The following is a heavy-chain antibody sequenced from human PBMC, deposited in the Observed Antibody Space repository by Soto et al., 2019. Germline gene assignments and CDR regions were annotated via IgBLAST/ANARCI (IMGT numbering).Heavy chain of an antibody. Sequence: PSDTLSLTCTVSSGSISSSSYYWVLIRQPPGKWLEWIGSISYSWSTYYNPSLKSRVTISVDTSKNQFSLKLSSVTAADTAVYYCASEDYTYYYHMDVSGKGTTVTVSS. J-gene: IGHJ6*03. D-gene: IGHD4-4*01. CDR2: ISYSWST. CDR3: ASEDYTYYYHMDV. CDR1: SGSISSSSYY. V-gene: IGHV4-39*01.